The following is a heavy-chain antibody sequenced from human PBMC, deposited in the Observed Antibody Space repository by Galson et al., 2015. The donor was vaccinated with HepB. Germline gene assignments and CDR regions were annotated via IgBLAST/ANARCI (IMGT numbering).Heavy chain of an antibody. D-gene: IGHD1-1*01. Sequence: CAISGDSVSSNSATWNWIRQSPSRGLEWLGRTYYGSKWYNEYAVSVKSRITLNTDTSENQFSLQLNSVTPEDTAVYYCARGSTALFDYWGPGTLVTVSS. V-gene: IGHV6-1*01. CDR2: TYYGSKWYN. CDR1: GDSVSSNSAT. CDR3: ARGSTALFDY. J-gene: IGHJ4*02.